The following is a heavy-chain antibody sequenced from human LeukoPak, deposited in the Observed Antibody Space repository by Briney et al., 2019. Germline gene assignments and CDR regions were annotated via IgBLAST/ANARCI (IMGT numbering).Heavy chain of an antibody. J-gene: IGHJ4*02. CDR2: IYSGGST. Sequence: PGGSLRLSCAASRFTVSSNYMSWVRQAPGKGLEWVSVIYSGGSTYYADSVKGRFTISRDNSKNTLYLQMNSLRAEDTAVYYCAGGLIQLWLLDYWGQGTLVTVSS. V-gene: IGHV3-66*01. CDR1: RFTVSSNY. D-gene: IGHD5-18*01. CDR3: AGGLIQLWLLDY.